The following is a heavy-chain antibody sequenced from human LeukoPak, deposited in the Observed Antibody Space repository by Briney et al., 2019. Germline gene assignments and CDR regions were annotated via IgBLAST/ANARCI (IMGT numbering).Heavy chain of an antibody. V-gene: IGHV3-23*01. Sequence: PGGSLRLSCAASGFTFSSYAMSWVRQAPGKGLEWVSAISGSGGSTYYADSVKGRFTISRDNSKNTLYLQMNSLRAEDTAVYYCATLTDREPAARGYWGQGTLVTVSS. CDR3: ATLTDREPAARGY. D-gene: IGHD2-2*01. CDR1: GFTFSSYA. CDR2: ISGSGGST. J-gene: IGHJ4*02.